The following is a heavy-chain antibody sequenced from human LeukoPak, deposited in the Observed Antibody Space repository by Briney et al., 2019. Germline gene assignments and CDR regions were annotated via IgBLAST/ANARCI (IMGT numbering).Heavy chain of an antibody. CDR3: TRDGDSSGLYFDY. V-gene: IGHV3-49*03. D-gene: IGHD6-19*01. Sequence: PGRSLRLSCTASGFTFGDYAMSWFRQAPGKVLEWVGFIRSKAYGGTTEYAASVKGRFTISRDDSKSIAYLQMNSLKTEDTAVYYCTRDGDSSGLYFDYWGQGTLVTVSS. CDR1: GFTFGDYA. CDR2: IRSKAYGGTT. J-gene: IGHJ4*02.